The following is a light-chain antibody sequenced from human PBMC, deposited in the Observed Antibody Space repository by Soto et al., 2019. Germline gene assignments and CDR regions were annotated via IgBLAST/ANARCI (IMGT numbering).Light chain of an antibody. Sequence: DVVMTQTPLLSPVTLGQPASISCRSSQSLVHSDANTYLSWLHQRPSQTPSLLIYQISNRFSGVADRFSGSGAGTDFTLKISRVEAEDVGVYYCMQATQFPNTFGQGTRLEIK. CDR3: MQATQFPNT. V-gene: IGKV2-24*01. J-gene: IGKJ2*01. CDR1: QSLVHSDANTY. CDR2: QIS.